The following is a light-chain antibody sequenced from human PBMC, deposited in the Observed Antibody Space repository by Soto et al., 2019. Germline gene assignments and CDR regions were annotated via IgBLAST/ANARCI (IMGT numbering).Light chain of an antibody. Sequence: GFPLLPRPLSKSDRERATLSSRASSTVRNNYLAWYQQKPGQAPRLLIYDASSRATGIPDRFSGGGSGTDFTLTISNLHPEDFAMYYCKQINSYPLTFGEGTKVDIK. V-gene: IGKV3-20*01. J-gene: IGKJ4*01. CDR1: STVRNNY. CDR3: KQINSYPLT. CDR2: DAS.